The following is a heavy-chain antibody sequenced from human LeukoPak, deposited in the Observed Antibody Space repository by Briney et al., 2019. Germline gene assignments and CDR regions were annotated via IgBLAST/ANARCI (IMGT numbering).Heavy chain of an antibody. CDR2: ISSSSRYI. Sequence: GGSLRLSCAASGFTFNSYSMNWVRQAPGKGLEWVSSISSSSRYIYYADSVKGRFTLARDNAKNSLYLQMNSLRAEDTALYYCAGADKDGYGFFAFDYWGQGTLVTVSS. V-gene: IGHV3-21*04. D-gene: IGHD5-18*01. J-gene: IGHJ4*02. CDR3: AGADKDGYGFFAFDY. CDR1: GFTFNSYS.